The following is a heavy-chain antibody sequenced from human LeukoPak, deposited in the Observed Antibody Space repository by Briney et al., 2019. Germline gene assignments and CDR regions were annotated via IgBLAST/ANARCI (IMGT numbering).Heavy chain of an antibody. CDR3: ARGARGSYSY. Sequence: SETLSLTCAVSGGSISSSNWWSWVRQPPGKGLEWIGYIYYSGSTNYNPSLKSRVTISVDTSKNQFSLKLSSVTAADTAVYYCARGARGSYSYWGQGTLVTVSS. CDR1: GGSISSSNW. D-gene: IGHD1-26*01. CDR2: IYYSGST. J-gene: IGHJ4*02. V-gene: IGHV4-4*02.